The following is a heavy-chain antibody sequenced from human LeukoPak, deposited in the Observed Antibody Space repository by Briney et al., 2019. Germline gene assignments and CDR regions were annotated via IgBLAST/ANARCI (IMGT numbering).Heavy chain of an antibody. Sequence: GGSLRLSCAASGFTFSSYAMSWVRQAPGKGLVWVSRINSDGSSTSYADSVKSRFTISRDNAKNTLYLQMNSLRAEDTAVYYCARETRPGNIDYWGQGTLVTVSS. D-gene: IGHD2-2*01. V-gene: IGHV3-74*01. CDR1: GFTFSSYA. CDR3: ARETRPGNIDY. J-gene: IGHJ4*02. CDR2: INSDGSST.